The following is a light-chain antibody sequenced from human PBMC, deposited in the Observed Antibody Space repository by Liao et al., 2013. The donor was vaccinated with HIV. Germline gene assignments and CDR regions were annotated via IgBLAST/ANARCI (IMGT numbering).Light chain of an antibody. CDR1: KLGDKY. J-gene: IGLJ1*01. Sequence: SYELTQPPSVSVSPGQTASITCSGDKLGDKYACWYQQKPGQSPVLVIYYDSDRPSGIPERFSGSNSGNTATLTISGTQSTDEADYYCQAWDSSTAFFGTGTKVTVL. V-gene: IGLV3-1*01. CDR3: QAWDSSTAF. CDR2: YDS.